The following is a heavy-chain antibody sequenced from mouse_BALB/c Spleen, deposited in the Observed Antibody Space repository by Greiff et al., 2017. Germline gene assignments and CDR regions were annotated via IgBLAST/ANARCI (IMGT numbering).Heavy chain of an antibody. Sequence: QVQLKQSGPGLVAPSQSLSITCTVSGFSLTSYGVHWVRQPPGKGLEWLGVIWAGGSTNYNSAIMSRLSISKDNSKRKVFLKMNSLQTDDTAMYYCAREVNWDVAYWGQGTLVTVSA. CDR2: IWAGGST. CDR1: GFSLTSYG. J-gene: IGHJ3*01. V-gene: IGHV2-9*02. D-gene: IGHD4-1*02. CDR3: AREVNWDVAY.